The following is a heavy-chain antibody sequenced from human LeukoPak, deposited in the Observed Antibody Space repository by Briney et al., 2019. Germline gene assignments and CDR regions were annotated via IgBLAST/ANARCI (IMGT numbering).Heavy chain of an antibody. CDR2: IQQHGSET. CDR3: ATYSSSSGRESQY. V-gene: IGHV3-7*01. D-gene: IGHD2-2*01. J-gene: IGHJ1*01. Sequence: GGSLRLSCEGSGFIFSNYWMSWVRQAPGKELEWVANIQQHGSETYYGDSVKGRFTISRDNAKNSLYLQMNSLRAEDTAVYYCATYSSSSGRESQYWGQGTLVTVSS. CDR1: GFIFSNYW.